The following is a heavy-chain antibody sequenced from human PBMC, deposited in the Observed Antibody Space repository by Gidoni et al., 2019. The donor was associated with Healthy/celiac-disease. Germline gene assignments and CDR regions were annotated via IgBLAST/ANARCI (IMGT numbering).Heavy chain of an antibody. CDR2: IKQDGREK. CDR3: AREGTGTTGFDY. V-gene: IGHV3-7*01. Sequence: EVQLVESGGGLVQPGGSLRLSCAASGFTLSSYWMSWVRRAPGRGLEWVANIKQDGREKYYVDSVKGRFTISRDNAKNSLYLQMNSLRAEDTAVYYCAREGTGTTGFDYWGQGTLVTVSS. CDR1: GFTLSSYW. J-gene: IGHJ4*02. D-gene: IGHD1-7*01.